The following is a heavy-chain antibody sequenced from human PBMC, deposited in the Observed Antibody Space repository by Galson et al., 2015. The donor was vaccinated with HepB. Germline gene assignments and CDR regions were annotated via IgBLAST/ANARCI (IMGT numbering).Heavy chain of an antibody. J-gene: IGHJ4*02. CDR3: AKPFVVGSDSSSWYSF. Sequence: SLRLSCAASGFTFSSYGMHWVRQAPGKGLEWVAVISYDGSSKYYADSVKGRFTISRDNSKNTLYLQMNSLRAEDTAVYYCAKPFVVGSDSSSWYSFWGQGTLVTVSS. CDR1: GFTFSSYG. D-gene: IGHD6-13*01. V-gene: IGHV3-30*18. CDR2: ISYDGSSK.